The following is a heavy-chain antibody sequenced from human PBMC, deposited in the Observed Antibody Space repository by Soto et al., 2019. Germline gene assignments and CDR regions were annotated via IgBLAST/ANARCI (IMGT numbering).Heavy chain of an antibody. CDR2: IWYDGSNK. D-gene: IGHD2-21*02. CDR3: AREGDNTDAFDI. V-gene: IGHV3-33*01. J-gene: IGHJ3*02. Sequence: QVQLVESGGGVVQPGRSLRLSCAASGFTFSSYGMHWVRQAPGKGLEWVAVIWYDGSNKYYADSVKGRFTISRDNSKNTLYRQLNSLRAEDTAVYYCAREGDNTDAFDIWGQGTMVTVSS. CDR1: GFTFSSYG.